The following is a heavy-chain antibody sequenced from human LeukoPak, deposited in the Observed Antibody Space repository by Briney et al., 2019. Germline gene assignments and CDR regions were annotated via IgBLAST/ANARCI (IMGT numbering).Heavy chain of an antibody. CDR2: LTSDGSIT. V-gene: IGHV3-74*01. J-gene: IGHJ4*02. D-gene: IGHD5-24*01. CDR1: GFTFSSYW. Sequence: GGSLRLSCAASGFTFSSYWMHWVRQAPGKGLVWVSRLTSDGSITTYADFVKGRFTISRDNAKNTVYLQMNSLRAEDTAVYYCARDSIRDGYNSDYFDYWGQGTLVTVSS. CDR3: ARDSIRDGYNSDYFDY.